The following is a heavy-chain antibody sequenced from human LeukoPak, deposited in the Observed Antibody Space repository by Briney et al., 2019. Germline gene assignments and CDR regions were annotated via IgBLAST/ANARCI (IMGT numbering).Heavy chain of an antibody. J-gene: IGHJ6*03. CDR2: ISWDGGST. CDR3: AKDGRGGIAVAASYYYYMDV. V-gene: IGHV3-43*01. Sequence: GGSLRLSCAASGLTFDDYTMHWVRQAPGKGLEWVSLISWDGGSTYYADSVKGRFTISRDNSKNSLYLQMNSLRTEDTALYYCAKDGRGGIAVAASYYYYMDVWGKGTTVTVSS. D-gene: IGHD6-19*01. CDR1: GLTFDDYT.